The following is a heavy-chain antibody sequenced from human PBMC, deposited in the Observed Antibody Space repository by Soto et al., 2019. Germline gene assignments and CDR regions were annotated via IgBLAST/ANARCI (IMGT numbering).Heavy chain of an antibody. CDR2: INAGNGNT. J-gene: IGHJ5*02. D-gene: IGHD1-26*01. Sequence: ASVKVSCKASGYTFTSYAIHWVRQAPGQRLEWMGWINAGNGNTKYSQKFQGRVTITRDTSASTAYMELSSLRSEDTAVYYCARRWEPNWFDPWGQGTLVTVSS. CDR1: GYTFTSYA. CDR3: ARRWEPNWFDP. V-gene: IGHV1-3*01.